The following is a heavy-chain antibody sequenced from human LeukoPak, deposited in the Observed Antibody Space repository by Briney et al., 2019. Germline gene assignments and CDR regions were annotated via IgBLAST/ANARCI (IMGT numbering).Heavy chain of an antibody. CDR3: ASLGTLVP. Sequence: GGSLRLSCTASGFSFSGHWMHWVRQAPGKGLVWVSRINTDGSITTYADSVKGRFTISRDNAKNTLYLQMNSLRDEDTAVYYCASLGTLVPWGQGTLVTVSS. J-gene: IGHJ5*02. D-gene: IGHD3-9*01. V-gene: IGHV3-74*03. CDR2: INTDGSIT. CDR1: GFSFSGHW.